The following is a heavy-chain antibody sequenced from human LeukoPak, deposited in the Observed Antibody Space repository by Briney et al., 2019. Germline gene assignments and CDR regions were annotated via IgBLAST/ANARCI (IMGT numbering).Heavy chain of an antibody. CDR1: SGSISSDRHY. J-gene: IGHJ5*01. Sequence: SETLSLTCTVSSGSISSDRHYWACIRQPPGKGREWTGSIFHTGSVHYNPSLDRRVTLSVDTSNNQFTLNLRSVTAADTALYYCARRRAMVATKFDSWGQGTRVTVSS. CDR3: ARRRAMVATKFDS. V-gene: IGHV4-39*01. D-gene: IGHD5-12*01. CDR2: IFHTGSV.